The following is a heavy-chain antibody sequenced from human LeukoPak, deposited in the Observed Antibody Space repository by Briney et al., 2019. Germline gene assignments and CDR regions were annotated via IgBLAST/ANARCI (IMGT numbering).Heavy chain of an antibody. CDR1: GLNFTAFW. CDR3: ARHPGSSDFDL. D-gene: IGHD1-14*01. V-gene: IGHV3-7*01. CDR2: VNRDSSVK. J-gene: IGHJ4*02. Sequence: GGSLGLSCAASGLNFTAFWMSWVRQTPEKGLEFVANVNRDSSVKNYVDSVKGRFTISRDNAKKSLFLEINSLRADDTAVFYCARHPGSSDFDLCGQGSLVTVST.